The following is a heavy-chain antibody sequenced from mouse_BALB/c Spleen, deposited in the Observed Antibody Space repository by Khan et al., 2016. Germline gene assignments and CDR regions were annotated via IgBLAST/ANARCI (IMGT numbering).Heavy chain of an antibody. Sequence: EVQLVESGGGLVQPKGSLKLSCAASGFTFNTYAMDWVRQAPGKGLEWVARIRTKSNNLSTYYADSVQDRFTISRDDSQSMLYLQMNNLKTEDTAMYYCVRQNLRWYFDVWGAGTTVTVSS. CDR1: GFTFNTYA. CDR2: IRTKSNNLST. J-gene: IGHJ1*01. CDR3: VRQNLRWYFDV. V-gene: IGHV10-1*02. D-gene: IGHD1-1*01.